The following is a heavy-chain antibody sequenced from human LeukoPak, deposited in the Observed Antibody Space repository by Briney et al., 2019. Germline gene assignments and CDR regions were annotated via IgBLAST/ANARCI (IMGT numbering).Heavy chain of an antibody. CDR3: ARASFQRWLQLGGD. D-gene: IGHD5-24*01. J-gene: IGHJ4*02. CDR1: GFTFSTYS. V-gene: IGHV3-48*02. Sequence: GGSLRLSCTASGFTFSTYSMNWVRQAPGKGLEWVSYISSSSGTIYYADSVKGRFTISRDNAKNSLYLQMSSLRDEDTAVYYCARASFQRWLQLGGDWGQGTLVTVSS. CDR2: ISSSSGTI.